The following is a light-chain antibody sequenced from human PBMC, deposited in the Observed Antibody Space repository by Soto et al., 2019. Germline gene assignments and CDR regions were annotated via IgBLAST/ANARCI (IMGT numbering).Light chain of an antibody. J-gene: IGKJ3*01. CDR2: GAS. CDR3: QQYNNWPPFT. CDR1: QSVSDD. Sequence: EIVMTQSPATLSVSPGERATLSCRASQSVSDDLAWYQQKPGQTPRLLIYGASTRATGIPARFSGSGFGTEFTLTISSLQSEDSAVYYCQQYNNWPPFTFGPGTKVDIK. V-gene: IGKV3-15*01.